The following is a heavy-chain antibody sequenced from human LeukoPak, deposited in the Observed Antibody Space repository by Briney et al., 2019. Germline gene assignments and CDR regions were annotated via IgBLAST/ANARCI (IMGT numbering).Heavy chain of an antibody. CDR2: ISYDGIIE. V-gene: IGHV3-30*04. J-gene: IGHJ4*02. CDR3: ARDISTGWSIKYFFNY. Sequence: GGSLRLSCVASGFAFSSYAMHWVRQAPGKGLEWVAIISYDGIIEDYSDSVKGRFTISRGNFKSTLFLQMSSLRDEDTAVYYCARDISTGWSIKYFFNYWGQGTLVTVSS. CDR1: GFAFSSYA. D-gene: IGHD6-19*01.